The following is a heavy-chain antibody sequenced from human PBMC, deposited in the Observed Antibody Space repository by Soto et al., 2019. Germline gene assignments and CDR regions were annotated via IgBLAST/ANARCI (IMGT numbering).Heavy chain of an antibody. Sequence: QVQLVESGGGLVKPGGSLRLSCAASGFTFSGYYMTWIRQAPGKGLEWISYIGGNGNIIYYADSVKGRFTISRDNAKTTLYLQLDSLRPEDTAVYYCARGRTYDSSWPTCGDYWGQGTLVTVSS. CDR3: ARGRTYDSSWPTCGDY. CDR2: IGGNGNII. J-gene: IGHJ4*02. V-gene: IGHV3-11*01. CDR1: GFTFSGYY. D-gene: IGHD6-13*01.